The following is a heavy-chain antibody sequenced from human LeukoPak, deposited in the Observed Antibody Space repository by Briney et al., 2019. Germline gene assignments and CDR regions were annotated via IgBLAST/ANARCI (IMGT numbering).Heavy chain of an antibody. CDR2: IYYSGST. V-gene: IGHV4-59*12. Sequence: PSETLSLTCSVSGDSISYYYWNWIRQPPGKGLEWIGYIYYSGSTNYNPSLKSRVTISVDTSKNQFSLKLSSVTAADTAVYYCARESGLWFGELYSSYFDYWGQGTLVTVSS. CDR3: ARESGLWFGELYSSYFDY. J-gene: IGHJ4*02. D-gene: IGHD3-10*01. CDR1: GDSISYYY.